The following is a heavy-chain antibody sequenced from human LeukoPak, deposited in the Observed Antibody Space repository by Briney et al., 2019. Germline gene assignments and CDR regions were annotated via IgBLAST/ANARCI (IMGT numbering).Heavy chain of an antibody. V-gene: IGHV3-11*04. D-gene: IGHD1-26*01. Sequence: PGGSLRLSCAASGFTFSDYYMSWIRQAPGKGLEWVSYISSSGSTIYYADSVKGRFTISRDNSKSTLYLQMNSLRAEDTAVYYCAKVGIVGATTPFDYWGQGTLVTVSS. CDR3: AKVGIVGATTPFDY. CDR2: ISSSGSTI. J-gene: IGHJ4*02. CDR1: GFTFSDYY.